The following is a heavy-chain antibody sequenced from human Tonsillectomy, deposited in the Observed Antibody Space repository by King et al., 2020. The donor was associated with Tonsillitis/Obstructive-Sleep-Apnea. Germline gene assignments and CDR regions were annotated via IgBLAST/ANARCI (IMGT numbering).Heavy chain of an antibody. CDR2: ISGSGDNT. D-gene: IGHD3-10*01. CDR1: GFTFSSYA. J-gene: IGHJ4*02. Sequence: VQLVESGGGLVQPGGSLRLSCAASGFTFSSYAMSWVRQAPGKGLEWVSSISGSGDNTYYADSVKGRFTISRDNSKNTLYLKMNSLRAEDTALYYCAKHLWFGEFLGYFDYWGQGTLVTVSS. V-gene: IGHV3-23*04. CDR3: AKHLWFGEFLGYFDY.